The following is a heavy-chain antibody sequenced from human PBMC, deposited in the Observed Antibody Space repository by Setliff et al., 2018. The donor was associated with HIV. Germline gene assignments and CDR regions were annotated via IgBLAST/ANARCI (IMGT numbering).Heavy chain of an antibody. V-gene: IGHV4-31*03. CDR2: IYYSGTT. CDR1: GDSITSGGYF. D-gene: IGHD3-22*01. CDR3: AMGSSGYPFDY. Sequence: PSETLSLTCTVSGDSITSGGYFWTWIRQHPGKGLEWIGHIYYSGTTYDNPSLKSRVTISVDTSKNQFSLKLTSVTAADAAVYFCAMGSSGYPFDYWGQGSLVTVSS. J-gene: IGHJ4*02.